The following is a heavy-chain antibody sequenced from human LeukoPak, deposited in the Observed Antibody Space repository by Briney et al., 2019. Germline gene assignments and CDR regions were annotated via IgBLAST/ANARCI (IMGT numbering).Heavy chain of an antibody. CDR3: ARDFQTTWFDP. CDR2: IYYSGST. D-gene: IGHD1-1*01. Sequence: PSETLSLTCTVSGGSISSSSYYWGWIRQPPGKGLEWIGSIYYSGSTYYNPSLKSRVTISVDTSKNQFSLKVSSVTAADTAVYYCARDFQTTWFDPWGQGTLVTVSS. CDR1: GGSISSSSYY. V-gene: IGHV4-39*07. J-gene: IGHJ5*02.